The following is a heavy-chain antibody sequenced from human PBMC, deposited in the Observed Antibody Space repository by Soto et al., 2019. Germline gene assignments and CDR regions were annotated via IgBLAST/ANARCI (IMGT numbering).Heavy chain of an antibody. CDR3: ARDSALPEDYYDSSPPAGNWFDP. V-gene: IGHV4-31*03. J-gene: IGHJ5*02. CDR2: IYYSGST. Sequence: PSETLSLTCTVSGGSISSGGYYWSWIRQHPGKGLEWIGYIYYSGSTYYNPSLKSRVTISVDTSKNQFSLKLSSVTAADTAVYYCARDSALPEDYYDSSPPAGNWFDPWGQGTLVTVSS. CDR1: GGSISSGGYY. D-gene: IGHD3-22*01.